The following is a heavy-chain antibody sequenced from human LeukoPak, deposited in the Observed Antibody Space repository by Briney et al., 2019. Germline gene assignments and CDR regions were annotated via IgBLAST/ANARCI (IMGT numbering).Heavy chain of an antibody. D-gene: IGHD2-2*01. V-gene: IGHV4-4*07. CDR3: ARSVPYQLLKRFYYYYYMDV. CDR1: GGSISSYY. CDR2: IYTSGST. J-gene: IGHJ6*03. Sequence: PSETLSLTCTVSGGSISSYYWSWIRQPAGKGLEWIGRIYTSGSTNYNPSLKSRVTMSVDTSKNQFSLKLSSVTAADTAVYYCARSVPYQLLKRFYYYYYMDVWGKGTTVTVSS.